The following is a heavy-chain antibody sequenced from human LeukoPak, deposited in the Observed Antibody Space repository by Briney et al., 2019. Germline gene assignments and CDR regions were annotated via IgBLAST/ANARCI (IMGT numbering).Heavy chain of an antibody. CDR1: GFTFSSYS. Sequence: GGSLRLSCAASGFTFSSYSMNGVGQAPGRGVEGVSSISSSSSYIYYADSVKRRFTISRDNAKNSLYLQMNSLRAEDTAVYYCAKDLVGGSSSWYNGVYWGQGTLVTVSS. D-gene: IGHD6-13*01. J-gene: IGHJ4*02. V-gene: IGHV3-21*01. CDR2: ISSSSSYI. CDR3: AKDLVGGSSSWYNGVY.